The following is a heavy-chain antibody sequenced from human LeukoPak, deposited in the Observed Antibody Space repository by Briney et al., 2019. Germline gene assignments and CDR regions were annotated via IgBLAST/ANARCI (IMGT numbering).Heavy chain of an antibody. J-gene: IGHJ3*02. V-gene: IGHV3-33*01. CDR3: ARERYGDYGNAFDI. Sequence: GRSLRLSCAASGFTFSSYGMHWVRQAPGKGLEWVAVIWYDGSNKYYADSVKGRFTISRDNSKSTLYLQMNSLRAEDTAVYYCARERYGDYGNAFDIWGQGTMVTVSS. CDR2: IWYDGSNK. D-gene: IGHD4-17*01. CDR1: GFTFSSYG.